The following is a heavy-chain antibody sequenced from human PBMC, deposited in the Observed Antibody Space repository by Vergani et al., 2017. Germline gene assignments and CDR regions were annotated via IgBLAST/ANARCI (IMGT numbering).Heavy chain of an antibody. Sequence: QVQLEESGGGVVQPGRSLRLSCAGSGFTLSSHAMHWVRQAPGKGLEWVAFIWCDGSKEYYADSVKGRFTISRDNSKNTLYLQMNNLRAADTAVYYCARSGYCAHGVCYTTYYYYMDVWGKGTAVTVSS. J-gene: IGHJ6*03. CDR1: GFTLSSHA. CDR2: IWCDGSKE. D-gene: IGHD2-8*01. CDR3: ARSGYCAHGVCYTTYYYYMDV. V-gene: IGHV3-33*01.